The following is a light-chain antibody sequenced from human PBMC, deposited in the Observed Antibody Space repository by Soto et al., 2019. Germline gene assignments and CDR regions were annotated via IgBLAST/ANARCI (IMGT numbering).Light chain of an antibody. CDR3: QQYNNWPLT. Sequence: DIVMTQSPDSLAVSLGERATINCKSSQSVLYSSNNKNYLGWYQQKPGQSPNLLIYWASTRESGVPDRFSGSGSGTEFTLTISSLQAEDVAVYYCQQYNNWPLTFGGGTKVEIK. CDR2: WAS. J-gene: IGKJ4*01. V-gene: IGKV4-1*01. CDR1: QSVLYSSNNKNY.